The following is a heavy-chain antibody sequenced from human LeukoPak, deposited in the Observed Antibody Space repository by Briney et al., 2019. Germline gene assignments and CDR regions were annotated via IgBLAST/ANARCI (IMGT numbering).Heavy chain of an antibody. V-gene: IGHV3-23*01. J-gene: IGHJ3*02. D-gene: IGHD3-22*01. CDR2: ISGSGGST. Sequence: GGSLRLSCAASGFTFSSYAMSWVRQAPGKGLEWVSAISGSGGSTYYADSVKGRFTISRDNSKNTLYLQMNSLRAEDTAVYHCAKSTYDSSGYYYGNDAFDTWGQGTMVTVSS. CDR3: AKSTYDSSGYYYGNDAFDT. CDR1: GFTFSSYA.